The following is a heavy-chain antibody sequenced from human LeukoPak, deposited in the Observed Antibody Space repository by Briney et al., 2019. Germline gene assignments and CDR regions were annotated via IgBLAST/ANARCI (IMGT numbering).Heavy chain of an antibody. Sequence: GGSLRLSCAASGFTVSSNYMSWVRQAPGKGLEWVSVIYSGGSTYCADSVKGRFTISRDNSKNTLYLQMNSLRAEDTAVYYCAKEDGDIVVPNWFDSWGQGTLVTVSS. CDR3: AKEDGDIVVPNWFDS. D-gene: IGHD2-2*01. CDR1: GFTVSSNY. CDR2: IYSGGST. V-gene: IGHV3-66*01. J-gene: IGHJ5*01.